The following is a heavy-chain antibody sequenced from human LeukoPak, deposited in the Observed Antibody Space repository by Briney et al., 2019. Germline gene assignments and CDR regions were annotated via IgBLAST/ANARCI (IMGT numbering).Heavy chain of an antibody. Sequence: TGGSLRLSCAASGFTFSSYWMSWVRQAPGEGLEWVANINQDGSEKYYVDSVKGRFTISRDNAKNSLYLQVNSLRAEDTAVFSCVRDGRKSRVVDIVRKKETGYYYYMDVWGKGTTVSISS. CDR3: VRDGRKSRVVDIVRKKETGYYYYMDV. J-gene: IGHJ6*03. D-gene: IGHD2-2*03. CDR1: GFTFSSYW. CDR2: INQDGSEK. V-gene: IGHV3-7*01.